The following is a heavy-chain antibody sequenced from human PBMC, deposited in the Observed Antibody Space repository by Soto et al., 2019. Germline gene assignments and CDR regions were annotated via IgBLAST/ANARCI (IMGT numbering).Heavy chain of an antibody. D-gene: IGHD3-9*01. J-gene: IGHJ6*02. Sequence: QVQLVQSGAEVKKPGSSVKVSCKASGGTFSSYAISWVRQAPGQGLEWMGGIIPIFGTANYAQKFQGRVTITADESTSTAYMELSSLRYEDTAVYYCAREPLGAGYDILTGYYPRDYGMDVWGQGTTVTVSS. V-gene: IGHV1-69*01. CDR2: IIPIFGTA. CDR3: AREPLGAGYDILTGYYPRDYGMDV. CDR1: GGTFSSYA.